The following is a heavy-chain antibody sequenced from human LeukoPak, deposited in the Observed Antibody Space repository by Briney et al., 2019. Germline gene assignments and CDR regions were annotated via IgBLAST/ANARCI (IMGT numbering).Heavy chain of an antibody. Sequence: PSGTLSLTCAISGASISSNNWWSWVRQPPGKGLEWIGEIYHSGSTNYTPSLKSRVTISIDKSKNQFSLKLNSVTAADTAVYYCTRGPDGSNSLRYFDYWGQGTLVTVSS. D-gene: IGHD4-23*01. J-gene: IGHJ4*02. CDR1: GASISSNNW. V-gene: IGHV4-4*02. CDR3: TRGPDGSNSLRYFDY. CDR2: IYHSGST.